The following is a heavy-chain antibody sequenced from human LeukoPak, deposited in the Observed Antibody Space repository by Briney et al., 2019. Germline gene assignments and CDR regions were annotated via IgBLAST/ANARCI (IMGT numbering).Heavy chain of an antibody. J-gene: IGHJ6*02. V-gene: IGHV4-34*01. CDR2: INHSGST. CDR3: ARGEAYGMDV. CDR1: GGSFSGYY. Sequence: SETLSLTCAVYGGSFSGYYWSWIRQPPGKGLEWIGEINHSGSTNYNPSLKSRATISVDTSKNQFSLKLSSVTAADTAVYYCARGEAYGMDVWGQGTTVTVSS.